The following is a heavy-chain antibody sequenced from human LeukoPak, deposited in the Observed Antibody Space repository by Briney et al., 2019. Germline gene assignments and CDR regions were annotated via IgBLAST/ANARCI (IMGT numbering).Heavy chain of an antibody. CDR2: ISGSGCTI. V-gene: IGHV3-48*03. CDR1: GFTFSSYE. J-gene: IGHJ6*04. Sequence: TGGSLRLSCAASGFTFSSYEMTWVRQAPGKGLEWVSYISGSGCTIYYADSVKGRFTISRDNAKISLYLQMNSLRAEDTAVYYCAELGITMIGGVWGKGTTVTISS. D-gene: IGHD3-10*02. CDR3: AELGITMIGGV.